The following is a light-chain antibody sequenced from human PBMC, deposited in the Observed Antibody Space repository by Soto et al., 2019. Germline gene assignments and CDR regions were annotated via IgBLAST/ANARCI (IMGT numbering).Light chain of an antibody. CDR3: HQYGSSLIFT. CDR2: GAS. V-gene: IGKV3-20*01. J-gene: IGKJ3*01. CDR1: QSVSSSY. Sequence: EIVLTQSPGTLSLSPGERATLSWRASQSVSSSYLAWYQQKPGQAPRLLIYGASSRATGIPDRFSGSGSGTDFTLTISRLEPEDFAVFYCHQYGSSLIFTFGPGTKVDIK.